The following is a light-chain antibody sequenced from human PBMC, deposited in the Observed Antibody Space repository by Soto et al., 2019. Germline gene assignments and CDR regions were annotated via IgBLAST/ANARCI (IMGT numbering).Light chain of an antibody. V-gene: IGLV4-69*01. CDR2: LNSDGSH. CDR3: QTWGTVV. J-gene: IGLJ2*01. CDR1: SGHSSYA. Sequence: QSVLTQSPSASASLGASVKLTCTLSSGHSSYAIAWRQQQPEKGPRYLMKLNSDGSHSKGDGIPDRFSGSSSGAERYLTISSLQSEDEADYYCQTWGTVVFGGGTQLTVL.